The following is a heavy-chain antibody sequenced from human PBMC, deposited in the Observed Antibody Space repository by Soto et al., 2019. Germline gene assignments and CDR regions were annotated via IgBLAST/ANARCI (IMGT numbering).Heavy chain of an antibody. CDR2: IYYSGST. V-gene: IGHV4-59*01. CDR1: GGSISSYY. J-gene: IGHJ5*02. CDR3: ARDSCSGGSCYVSWFDP. Sequence: SETLSLTCTVSGGSISSYYWSWIRQPPGKGLEWIGYIYYSGSTNYNPSLKSRVTISVDTSKNQFSLKLSSVTAADTAVYYCARDSCSGGSCYVSWFDPWGQGTLVTVSS. D-gene: IGHD2-15*01.